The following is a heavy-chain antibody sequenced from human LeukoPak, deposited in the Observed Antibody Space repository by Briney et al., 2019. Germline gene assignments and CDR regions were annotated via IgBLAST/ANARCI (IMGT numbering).Heavy chain of an antibody. CDR1: GFTFSSYA. D-gene: IGHD3-16*01. CDR2: VSSSGDST. J-gene: IGHJ4*02. CDR3: ARGGDLRDY. V-gene: IGHV3-23*01. Sequence: PGGSLRLSCAASGFTFSSYAMSWVRQAPGKGLEWVSTVSSSGDSTYYADSVKGRFTISRDNAKNSLYLQMNSLRDEDTAVYYCARGGDLRDYWGQGTLVTVSS.